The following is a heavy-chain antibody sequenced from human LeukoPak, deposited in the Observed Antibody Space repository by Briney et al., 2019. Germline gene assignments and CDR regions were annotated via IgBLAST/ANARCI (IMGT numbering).Heavy chain of an antibody. CDR3: ARHRDIVVWEQYYFGY. CDR1: GGSISSSSYY. D-gene: IGHD2-15*01. J-gene: IGHJ4*02. CDR2: IYYSGST. V-gene: IGHV4-39*01. Sequence: PSETLSLTCTVSGGSISSSSYYWGWIRQPPGKGLEWIGSIYYSGSTYYNPSLKSRVTISVDTSKNQFSLKLSSVTAADTAVYYCARHRDIVVWEQYYFGYWGQGTLVTVSS.